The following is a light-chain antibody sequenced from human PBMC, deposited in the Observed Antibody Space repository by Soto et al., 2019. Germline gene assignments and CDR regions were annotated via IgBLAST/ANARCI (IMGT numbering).Light chain of an antibody. J-gene: IGKJ1*01. V-gene: IGKV3-20*01. CDR3: QQYGSSPTWT. Sequence: ESVFTQSPGTLSLSPGERATLSCRASQSVSSHYLAWYQPKPGQAPRLVIYGASTRANGIPDRFSGSGSGTDLTLTISRLEPEDSAVYYCQQYGSSPTWTFGQGTKVDIK. CDR2: GAS. CDR1: QSVSSHY.